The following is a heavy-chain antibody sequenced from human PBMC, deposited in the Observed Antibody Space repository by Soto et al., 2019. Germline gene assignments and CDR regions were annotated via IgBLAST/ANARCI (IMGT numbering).Heavy chain of an antibody. CDR2: VYYSGST. CDR3: AKSGGSHEFVYYMDV. V-gene: IGHV4-39*01. D-gene: IGHD2-15*01. J-gene: IGHJ6*03. CDR1: GGSVSTSSYY. Sequence: QLQLQESGPGLVKPSETLSLTCAVSGGSVSTSSYYWAWFRQPPGRGLEWIGSVYYSGSTYYNPSLKRRVTISVDTSKNQFPLKLSAVTAADTAVSYCAKSGGSHEFVYYMDVWGKGTTVTVSS.